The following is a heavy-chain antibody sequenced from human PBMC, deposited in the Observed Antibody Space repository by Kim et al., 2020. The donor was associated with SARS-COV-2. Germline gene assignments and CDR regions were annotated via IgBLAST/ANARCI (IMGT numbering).Heavy chain of an antibody. V-gene: IGHV4-31*03. CDR2: IYYSGST. Sequence: SETLSLTCTVSGGSISSGGYYWSWIRQHPGKGLEWIGYIYYSGSTYYNPSLKSRVTISADTSKNQLSLKLSSVTAADTAVYYCARTPAPYYYDSSAILWGQGPLVTVSS. CDR3: ARTPAPYYYDSSAIL. D-gene: IGHD3-22*01. J-gene: IGHJ4*02. CDR1: GGSISSGGYY.